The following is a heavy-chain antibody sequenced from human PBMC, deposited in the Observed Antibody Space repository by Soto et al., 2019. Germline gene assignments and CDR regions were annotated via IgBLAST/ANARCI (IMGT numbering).Heavy chain of an antibody. D-gene: IGHD4-17*01. J-gene: IGHJ4*02. CDR1: GDSISSGDYY. CDR2: IYYSGNT. V-gene: IGHV4-30-4*02. Sequence: SETLSLTCTVSGDSISSGDYYWSWIRQPPGKGLEWIGCIYYSGNTYYNPSLKSRFNISVETSKNQISLQLSSVTAADTAVYYCAREDGDYGYWGQGTLVTVSS. CDR3: AREDGDYGY.